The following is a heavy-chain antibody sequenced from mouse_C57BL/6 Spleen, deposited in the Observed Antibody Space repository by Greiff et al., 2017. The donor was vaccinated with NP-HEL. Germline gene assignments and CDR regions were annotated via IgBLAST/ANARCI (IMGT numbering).Heavy chain of an antibody. CDR2: IYPGSGST. J-gene: IGHJ4*01. CDR3: ARVFLSNGSRNYAMDY. Sequence: VQLQQPGAELVKPGASVKMSCKASGYTFTSYWITWVKQRPGQGLEWIGDIYPGSGSTNYNEKFKSKATLTVDSSSSTAYMQLSSLTSEDSAVYYCARVFLSNGSRNYAMDYWGQGTSVTVSS. V-gene: IGHV1-55*01. CDR1: GYTFTSYW. D-gene: IGHD1-1*01.